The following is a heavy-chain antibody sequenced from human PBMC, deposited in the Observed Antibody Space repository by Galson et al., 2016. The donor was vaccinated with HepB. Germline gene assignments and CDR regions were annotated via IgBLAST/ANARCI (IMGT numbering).Heavy chain of an antibody. Sequence: SLRLSCAASGFSFNNYAMSWVRQAPGKGLEWVSGISGSGGSTYPADSVKGRFTISSDNSKNTLYLQMNSLRAEDTAVYYCAKEDSMIVVGGFDYWGQGTLVTVSS. J-gene: IGHJ4*02. CDR2: ISGSGGST. CDR1: GFSFNNYA. D-gene: IGHD3-22*01. CDR3: AKEDSMIVVGGFDY. V-gene: IGHV3-23*01.